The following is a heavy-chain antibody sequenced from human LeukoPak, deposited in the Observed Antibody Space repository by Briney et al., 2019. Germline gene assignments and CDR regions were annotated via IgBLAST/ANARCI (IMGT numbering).Heavy chain of an antibody. V-gene: IGHV4-4*09. Sequence: SETLSLTCTVSGGSISSYYWSWIRQPPGKGLEWIGYIHTSGSTNYNPSLKSRVTISVDTSKNQFSLKLSSVTAADTAVYYCARHAPYYYGSGSLVYWGQGTLVTVSS. CDR1: GGSISSYY. CDR2: IHTSGST. J-gene: IGHJ4*02. D-gene: IGHD3-10*01. CDR3: ARHAPYYYGSGSLVY.